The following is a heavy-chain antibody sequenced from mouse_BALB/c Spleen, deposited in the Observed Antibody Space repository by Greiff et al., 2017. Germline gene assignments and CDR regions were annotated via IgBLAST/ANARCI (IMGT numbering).Heavy chain of an antibody. J-gene: IGHJ2*01. CDR1: GYTFTSYW. V-gene: IGHV1-7*01. CDR2: INPSTGYT. D-gene: IGHD2-4*01. CDR3: AWGGLRRIFDY. Sequence: QVQLKESGAELAKPGASVKMSCKASGYTFTSYWMHWVKQRPGQGLEWIGYINPSTGYTEYNQKFKDKATLTADKSSSTAYMQLSSLTSEDSAVYYCAWGGLRRIFDYWGQGTTLTVSS.